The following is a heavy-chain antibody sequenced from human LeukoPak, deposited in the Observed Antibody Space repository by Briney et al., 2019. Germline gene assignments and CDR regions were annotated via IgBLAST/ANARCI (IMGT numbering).Heavy chain of an antibody. CDR2: INTDGSGT. D-gene: IGHD3-16*01. CDR3: ARAKPGGNWFDR. CDR1: GFTFRTYW. J-gene: IGHJ5*02. V-gene: IGHV3-74*01. Sequence: GGSLRHSCAASGFTFRTYWMHWVRQAPGKGLLWVSRINTDGSGTIYADSVKGRFTISRDNANNTLYLQMNSLRAEDTALYYCARAKPGGNWFDRWGQGALVTVSS.